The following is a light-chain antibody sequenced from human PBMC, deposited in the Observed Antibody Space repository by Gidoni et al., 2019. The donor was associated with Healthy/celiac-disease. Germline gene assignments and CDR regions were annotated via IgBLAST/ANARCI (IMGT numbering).Light chain of an antibody. Sequence: AIQLTQPPPPLSASVGDRVTITCRASQGISSALAWYQQKPGKAPKLLIYGASSLESGVPSRFSGSGSGTDFTLTISSLQPEDFATYYCQQFNSYPHTMYTFSQGTKLGIK. CDR3: QQFNSYPHTMYT. CDR2: GAS. J-gene: IGKJ2*01. CDR1: QGISSA. V-gene: IGKV1-13*02.